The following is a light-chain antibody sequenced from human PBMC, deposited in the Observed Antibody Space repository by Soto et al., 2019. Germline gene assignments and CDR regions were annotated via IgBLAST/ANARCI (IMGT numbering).Light chain of an antibody. V-gene: IGKV1-5*01. J-gene: IGKJ1*01. CDR3: QHYDSSSLWT. CDR1: QCISDS. CDR2: DAS. Sequence: DIQMTQSPSTLSASVGDRVTITCRASQCISDSLAWYQQRPGKAPNLLIYDASSLRSGVPSRFSGSGSGTEFTLTISCLQADDFATYYCQHYDSSSLWTFGQGTRVEIK.